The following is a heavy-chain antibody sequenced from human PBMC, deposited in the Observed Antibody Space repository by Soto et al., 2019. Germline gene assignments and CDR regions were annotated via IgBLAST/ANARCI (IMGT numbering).Heavy chain of an antibody. V-gene: IGHV3-30*19. CDR1: GFAFSRYG. CDR2: AWYSGRRE. D-gene: IGHD1-26*01. CDR3: ARSSVSFSD. Sequence: QARLVESGGGVVQPGGSLRLSCTTTGFAFSRYGIHWVRQAPGKGLAGVAAAWYSGRREFYADAVKGRFTVSRDTPSNTVHLQMKALRPEETAVYYCARSSVSFSDWGQGALVTVSS. J-gene: IGHJ4*02.